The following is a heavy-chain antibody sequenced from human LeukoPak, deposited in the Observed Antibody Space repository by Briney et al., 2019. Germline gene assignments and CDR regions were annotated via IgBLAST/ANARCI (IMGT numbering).Heavy chain of an antibody. CDR1: GFTFSSYA. D-gene: IGHD3-22*01. V-gene: IGHV3-23*01. CDR2: ISGSGGST. Sequence: GGSLRLSCAASGFTFSSYAISWVRQAPGKGLEWASAISGSGGSTYYADSVKGRFTISRDNSKNTLYLQMNSLRAEDTAVYYCAKGRPKYYYDSSGEADYWGQGTLVTVSS. J-gene: IGHJ4*02. CDR3: AKGRPKYYYDSSGEADY.